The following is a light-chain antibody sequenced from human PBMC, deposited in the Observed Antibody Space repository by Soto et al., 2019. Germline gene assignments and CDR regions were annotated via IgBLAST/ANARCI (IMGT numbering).Light chain of an antibody. V-gene: IGLV2-14*01. CDR3: TSYTGSSTVL. CDR2: DVS. J-gene: IGLJ2*01. Sequence: QSALTQPASGSESPGQSITISCTGTRSDVGGYNYVSWYQQHPGKPPKLMIYDVSNRPSGVSNRFSGSKSGNTASLTISGLQAGDAADYYCTSYTGSSTVLFGGGTKRTVL. CDR1: RSDVGGYNY.